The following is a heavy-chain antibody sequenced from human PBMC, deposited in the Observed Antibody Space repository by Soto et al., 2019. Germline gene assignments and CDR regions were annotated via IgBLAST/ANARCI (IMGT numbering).Heavy chain of an antibody. Sequence: PXESLRLSCAASGFTVSSHYMSWVRQAPGKGLEWVSVIYSGGSTYYADSVKGRFTISRDNSKNTLYLQMNSLRAEDTAVYYCARGSDYGDYGNAFDIWGQGTMVTVSS. J-gene: IGHJ3*02. CDR2: IYSGGST. CDR1: GFTVSSHY. CDR3: ARGSDYGDYGNAFDI. D-gene: IGHD4-17*01. V-gene: IGHV3-53*01.